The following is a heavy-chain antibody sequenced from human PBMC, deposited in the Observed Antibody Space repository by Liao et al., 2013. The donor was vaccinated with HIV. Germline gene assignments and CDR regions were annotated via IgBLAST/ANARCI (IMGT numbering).Heavy chain of an antibody. J-gene: IGHJ4*02. Sequence: QVQLQESGPGLVKPSQTLSLTCTVSGASIGDDDYYWSWIRQPPGKGLEWIGYIYYTGSTNYNPSLKSRVTISVDTSQNQFSLKLSSVTAADTAVYYCARGSYDILTGWGQGTLVTVSS. D-gene: IGHD3-9*01. CDR3: ARGSYDILTG. V-gene: IGHV4-61*08. CDR2: IYYTGST. CDR1: GASIGDDDYY.